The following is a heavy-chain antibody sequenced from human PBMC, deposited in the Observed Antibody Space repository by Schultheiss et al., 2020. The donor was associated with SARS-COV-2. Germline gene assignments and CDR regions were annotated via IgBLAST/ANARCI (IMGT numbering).Heavy chain of an antibody. CDR3: ARLRPIHNGQWLVLNY. V-gene: IGHV4-61*05. CDR1: GGSINSGGYY. J-gene: IGHJ4*02. D-gene: IGHD6-19*01. CDR2: IYYSGST. Sequence: SETLSLTCTVSGGSINSGGYYWSWIRQHPGKGLEWIGYIYYSGSTNYNPSLKSRVTISVDKSKNQFSLKLSSVTAADTAVYYCARLRPIHNGQWLVLNYWGQGTLVTVSS.